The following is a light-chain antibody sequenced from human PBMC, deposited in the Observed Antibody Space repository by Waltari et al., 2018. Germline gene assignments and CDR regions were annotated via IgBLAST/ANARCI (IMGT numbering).Light chain of an antibody. CDR1: SSDVGGYNY. V-gene: IGLV2-8*01. J-gene: IGLJ2*01. CDR2: EVI. CDR3: SSYGGSNNVV. Sequence: QSALTQPTSASGSPGQSVTIPCTGTSSDVGGYNYVSWYQQHPGKAPKLLIYEVIQRPSGVPDRFSGSKSGNTASLTVSGLQAEDEADYFCSSYGGSNNVVFGGGTTLTVL.